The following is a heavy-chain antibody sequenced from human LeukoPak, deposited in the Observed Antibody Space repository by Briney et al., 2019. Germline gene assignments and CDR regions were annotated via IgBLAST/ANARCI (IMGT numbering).Heavy chain of an antibody. CDR2: ISSSSSYI. J-gene: IGHJ4*02. CDR3: ARQTGDYPDFDY. V-gene: IGHV3-21*01. CDR1: GFTFSSYS. Sequence: GGSLRLSCAASGFTFSSYSMNWVRQAPGKGLEWVSSISSSSSYICYADSVKGRFTISRDNAKNSLYLQMNSLRAEDTAVYYCARQTGDYPDFDYWGQGTLVTVSS. D-gene: IGHD7-27*01.